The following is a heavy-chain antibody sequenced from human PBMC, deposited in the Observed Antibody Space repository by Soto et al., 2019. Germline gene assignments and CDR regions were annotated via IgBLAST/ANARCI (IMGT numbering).Heavy chain of an antibody. CDR1: GYTFTSYD. CDR3: ARGAYYYYGMDV. V-gene: IGHV1-8*01. CDR2: MNPNSGNT. Sequence: ASVKVSCKASGYTFTSYDINWVRQATGQGLEGMGWMNPNSGNTGYAQKFQGRVTMTRNTSISTAYMELSSLRSEDTAVYYCARGAYYYYGMDVWGQGTTVTVSS. J-gene: IGHJ6*02.